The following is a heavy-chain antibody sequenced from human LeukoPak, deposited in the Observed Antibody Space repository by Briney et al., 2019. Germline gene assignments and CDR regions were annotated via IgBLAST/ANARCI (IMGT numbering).Heavy chain of an antibody. CDR2: INPNSGGT. CDR1: GYTFTGYY. D-gene: IGHD2-21*01. V-gene: IGHV1-2*02. Sequence: ASVKVSCKASGYTFTGYYMHWVRQAPGQGLEWMGWINPNSGGTNYAQKFQGGVTMTRDTSISTAYMELSRLRSDDTAVYYCARVANKTYGYWGQGTLVTVSS. J-gene: IGHJ4*02. CDR3: ARVANKTYGY.